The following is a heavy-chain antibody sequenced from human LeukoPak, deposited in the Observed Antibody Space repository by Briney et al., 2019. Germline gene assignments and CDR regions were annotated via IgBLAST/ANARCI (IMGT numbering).Heavy chain of an antibody. D-gene: IGHD2-2*01. J-gene: IGHJ5*02. V-gene: IGHV3-30-3*01. CDR3: ARDSCSSTSCLFTWFDP. CDR1: GFTFSSYA. CDR2: ISYDGSNK. Sequence: PGGSLRLSCAASGFTFSSYAMHWVRQAPGKGLEWVAVISYDGSNKYYADSVKGRFTISRDNSKNTLYLQMNSLRAEDTAVYYCARDSCSSTSCLFTWFDPWGQGTLVTVSS.